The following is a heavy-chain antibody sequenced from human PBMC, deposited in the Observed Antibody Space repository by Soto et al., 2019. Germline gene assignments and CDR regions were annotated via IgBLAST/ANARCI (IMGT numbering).Heavy chain of an antibody. D-gene: IGHD3-10*01. CDR3: AKARRFGELLPQIYYFDY. CDR2: ISGSGGST. V-gene: IGHV3-23*01. CDR1: GFTFSSYA. Sequence: GGSLRLSCAASGFTFSSYAMSWVRQAPGKGLEWVSAISGSGGSTYYADSVKGRFTISRDNSKNTLYLQMNSLRAEDTAVYYCAKARRFGELLPQIYYFDYWGQGTLVTVSS. J-gene: IGHJ4*02.